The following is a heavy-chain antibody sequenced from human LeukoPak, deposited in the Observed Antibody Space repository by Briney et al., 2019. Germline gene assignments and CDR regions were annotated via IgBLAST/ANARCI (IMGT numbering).Heavy chain of an antibody. V-gene: IGHV4-34*01. CDR2: INHSGST. D-gene: IGHD6-6*01. J-gene: IGHJ4*02. Sequence: GLEWIGEINHSGSTNYNPSLKSRVTISVDTSKNQFSLKLSSVTAADTAVYYCSIAARGVDYWGQGTLVTVSS. CDR3: SIAARGVDY.